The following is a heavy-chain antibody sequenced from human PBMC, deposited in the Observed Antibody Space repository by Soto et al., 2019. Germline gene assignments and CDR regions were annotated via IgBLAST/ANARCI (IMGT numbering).Heavy chain of an antibody. J-gene: IGHJ3*02. CDR3: ARDRPLYSSGGNDAFDI. D-gene: IGHD6-19*01. CDR2: IYYSGST. V-gene: IGHV4-59*01. CDR1: GGSISSYY. Sequence: QVQLQESGPGLVKPSETLSLTCTVSGGSISSYYWSWIRQPPGKGLEWIGYIYYSGSTNYNPSLKSRVTISVATSKNQFCLKLSSVTAADTAVYYCARDRPLYSSGGNDAFDIWGQGTMVTVSS.